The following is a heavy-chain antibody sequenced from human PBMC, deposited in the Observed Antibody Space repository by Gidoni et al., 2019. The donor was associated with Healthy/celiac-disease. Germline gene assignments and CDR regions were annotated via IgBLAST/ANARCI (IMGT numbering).Heavy chain of an antibody. CDR3: AKEGGGATTFDY. D-gene: IGHD5-12*01. CDR1: GFTFSSYA. Sequence: EVQLLESGGGLVQPGGSLRLSCAASGFTFSSYAMSWVRQAPGKGLEWVSAISGRVGSTYYADSVKGRFTISRDNSKNTLYLQMNSLRAEDTAVYYCAKEGGGATTFDYWGQGTLVTVSS. V-gene: IGHV3-23*01. J-gene: IGHJ4*02. CDR2: ISGRVGST.